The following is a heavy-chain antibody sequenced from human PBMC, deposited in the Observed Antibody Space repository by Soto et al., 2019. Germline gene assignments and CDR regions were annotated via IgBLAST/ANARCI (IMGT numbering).Heavy chain of an antibody. CDR3: TKDRQSDGIWTFDY. CDR2: INCCGGAR. J-gene: IGHJ4*02. Sequence: GGSLRLSCAASGFTFSAYTMNWVRQAPGKGLEWVSGINCCGGARYYADFAKGRFTISRDDSKNMLFLQMSSLRVEDTAVYYCTKDRQSDGIWTFDYWGQGALVTVSS. D-gene: IGHD2-15*01. CDR1: GFTFSAYT. V-gene: IGHV3-23*01.